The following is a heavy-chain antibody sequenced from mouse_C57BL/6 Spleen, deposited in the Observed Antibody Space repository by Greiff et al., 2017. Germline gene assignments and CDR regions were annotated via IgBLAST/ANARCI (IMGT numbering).Heavy chain of an antibody. J-gene: IGHJ2*01. CDR2: INPNNGGT. D-gene: IGHD1-1*01. CDR3: ARRDGSYFDY. V-gene: IGHV1-26*01. Sequence: EVQLQQSGPELVKPGASVKISCKASGYTFTDYYMNWVKQSHGKSLEWIGDINPNNGGTSYNQKFKGKATLTVDKSSSTAYMELRSLTSEDSAVYYCARRDGSYFDYWGQGTTLTVSS. CDR1: GYTFTDYY.